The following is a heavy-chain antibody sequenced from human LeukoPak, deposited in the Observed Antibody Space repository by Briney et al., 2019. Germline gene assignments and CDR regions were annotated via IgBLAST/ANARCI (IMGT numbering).Heavy chain of an antibody. Sequence: SVKVSCKASGGTFSSYAISWVRQAPRQGLEWMGGIIPIFGTANYAQKFQGRVTITADESTSTAYMELSSLRSEDMAVYHCARGPSYYDFWSGYSNWLDPWGQGTLVTVSS. CDR2: IIPIFGTA. J-gene: IGHJ5*02. V-gene: IGHV1-69*13. CDR3: ARGPSYYDFWSGYSNWLDP. D-gene: IGHD3-3*01. CDR1: GGTFSSYA.